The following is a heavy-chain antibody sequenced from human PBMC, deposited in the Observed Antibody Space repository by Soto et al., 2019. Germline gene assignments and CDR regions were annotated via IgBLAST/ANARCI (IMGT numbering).Heavy chain of an antibody. Sequence: GGSLRLSCAASGFTFSSYWMSWVCQAPGKGLEWVANIKQDGSEKYYVDSVKGRFTISRDNAKNSLYLQMNSLRAEDTAVYYCARDFSYSSGWYDYWGQGTLVTVSS. CDR2: IKQDGSEK. J-gene: IGHJ4*02. D-gene: IGHD6-19*01. CDR3: ARDFSYSSGWYDY. V-gene: IGHV3-7*01. CDR1: GFTFSSYW.